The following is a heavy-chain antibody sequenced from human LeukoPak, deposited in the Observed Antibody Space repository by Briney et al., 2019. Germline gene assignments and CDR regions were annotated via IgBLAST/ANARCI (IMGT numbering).Heavy chain of an antibody. CDR3: AKDQRWESPHYLDS. CDR2: VTGNGGT. J-gene: IGHJ4*02. CDR1: GFSLTNHA. V-gene: IGHV3-23*01. Sequence: PGGSLRLSCAVSGFSLTNHAVTWVRQAPGKGLEWVSLVTGNGGTYYADSVKGRFILSRDNSKNTLYVQMNSLRDEDTAVYYCAKDQRWESPHYLDSWGQGTLVTVSS. D-gene: IGHD1-26*01.